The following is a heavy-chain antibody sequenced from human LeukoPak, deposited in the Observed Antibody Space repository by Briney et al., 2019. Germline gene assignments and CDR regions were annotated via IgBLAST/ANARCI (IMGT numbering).Heavy chain of an antibody. J-gene: IGHJ4*02. CDR2: VSGSGGST. V-gene: IGHV3-23*01. CDR1: GFTFSTYA. Sequence: GGSLRLSCAASGFTFSTYAMSWVRQAPGKGLEWLSAVSGSGGSTYYADSVKGSFTISRDNSKNTLYLQMNSLRAEDTAVYYCSKDLGRYRNNYFDYWGQGTLVTVAS. D-gene: IGHD1-26*01. CDR3: SKDLGRYRNNYFDY.